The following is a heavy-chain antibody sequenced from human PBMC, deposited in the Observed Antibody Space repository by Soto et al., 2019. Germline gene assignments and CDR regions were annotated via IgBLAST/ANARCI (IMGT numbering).Heavy chain of an antibody. CDR3: AKPVDYGQAPFDY. J-gene: IGHJ4*02. CDR2: ISGSGGST. V-gene: IGHV3-23*01. D-gene: IGHD4-17*01. CDR1: GFTFSSYA. Sequence: GGSLRLSCAASGFTFSSYAMSWVRQAPGKGLEWVSAISGSGGSTYYADSVKGRFTISRDNSKHTLYLQMNSLRAEDTAVYYCAKPVDYGQAPFDYWGQGTLVTVSS.